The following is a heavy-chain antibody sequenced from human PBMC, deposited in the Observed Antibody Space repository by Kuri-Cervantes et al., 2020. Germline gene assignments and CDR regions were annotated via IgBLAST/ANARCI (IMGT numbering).Heavy chain of an antibody. J-gene: IGHJ3*01. D-gene: IGHD6-13*01. CDR2: IIGGGSNT. Sequence: GEYLKIPCVASGFTFSSYAMSWVRQAPGKGLEWVSAIIGGGSNTYYAASVRGRFTISKNNSKSTMYLQMNSLRAEDTALYYCAKELAAGGSGAFDVWGQGTLVTVSS. V-gene: IGHV3-23*01. CDR3: AKELAAGGSGAFDV. CDR1: GFTFSSYA.